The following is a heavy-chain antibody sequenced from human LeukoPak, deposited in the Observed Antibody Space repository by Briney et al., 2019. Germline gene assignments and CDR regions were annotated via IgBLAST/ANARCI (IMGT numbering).Heavy chain of an antibody. Sequence: SETLSLTCTASDDSISSSISNYYWSWIRQPPGKGLEWIGYIHYTGSTNYNPSLKNRITISGDTFKSQFSLKLTSVTAADTAVYYCARENIYMHYFDYWGQGTLVTVSS. J-gene: IGHJ4*02. CDR2: IHYTGST. V-gene: IGHV4-61*01. D-gene: IGHD2/OR15-2a*01. CDR3: ARENIYMHYFDY. CDR1: DDSISSSISNYY.